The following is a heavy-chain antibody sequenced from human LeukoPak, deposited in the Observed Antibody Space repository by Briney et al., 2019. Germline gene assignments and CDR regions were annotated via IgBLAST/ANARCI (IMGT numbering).Heavy chain of an antibody. D-gene: IGHD2-15*01. Sequence: GGSQRLSCAASGFTFSNYEMNWVRQAPGKGLEWVSYISSSGSIIYYADSVKGRFTTSRDNAKNSLYLQMNSLSAEDTAVYYCARGRYCSDGICYTWDALDIWGQGTMVTVSS. J-gene: IGHJ3*02. CDR3: ARGRYCSDGICYTWDALDI. V-gene: IGHV3-48*03. CDR2: ISSSGSII. CDR1: GFTFSNYE.